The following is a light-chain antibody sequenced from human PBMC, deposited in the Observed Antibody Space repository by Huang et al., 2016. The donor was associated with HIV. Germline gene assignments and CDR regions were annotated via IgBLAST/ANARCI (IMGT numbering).Light chain of an antibody. V-gene: IGKV6-21*02. CDR1: QGIGSS. CDR2: YAS. CDR3: QQSDNLPIT. J-gene: IGKJ3*01. Sequence: EIVLTQSPDFQSVTPKEKVTIPCRARQGIGSSLHWYQQKPDQAPKLLIKYASQSMSGVPSRFSGSGSGTDFTLTINSLEAEDAATYYCQQSDNLPITFGPGTKVDIK.